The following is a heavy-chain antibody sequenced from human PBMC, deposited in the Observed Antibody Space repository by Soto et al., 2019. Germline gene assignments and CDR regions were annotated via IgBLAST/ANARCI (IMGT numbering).Heavy chain of an antibody. CDR1: GGTFSSYA. D-gene: IGHD3-10*01. CDR2: IIPILGIA. J-gene: IGHJ6*02. V-gene: IGHV1-69*10. Sequence: ASVKVSCKASGGTFSSYAISWVRQAPGQGLEWMGGIIPILGIANYAQKFQGRVTITADKSTSTAYMELSSLRSEDTALYYCARAAVEGSYYYYGMDVWVQGTTVTVSS. CDR3: ARAAVEGSYYYYGMDV.